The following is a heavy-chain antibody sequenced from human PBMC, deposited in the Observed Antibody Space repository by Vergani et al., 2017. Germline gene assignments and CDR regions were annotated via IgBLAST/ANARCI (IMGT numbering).Heavy chain of an antibody. J-gene: IGHJ4*02. D-gene: IGHD5-18*01. CDR2: ISSSSSYI. CDR1: GFTVSSNY. CDR3: ARDWDSYDGDY. V-gene: IGHV3-21*01. Sequence: VQLVESGGGVVQPGRSLRLSCAASGFTVSSNYMSWVRQAPGKGLEWVSSISSSSSYIYYADSVKGRFTISRDNAKNSLYLQMNSLRAEDTAVYYCARDWDSYDGDYWGQGTLVTVSS.